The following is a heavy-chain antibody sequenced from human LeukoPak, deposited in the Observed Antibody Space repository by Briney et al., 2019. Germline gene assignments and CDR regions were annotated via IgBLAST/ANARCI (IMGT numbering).Heavy chain of an antibody. CDR2: ISSSGSTI. J-gene: IGHJ3*02. CDR3: ARELVYCSSTSCCDAFDI. V-gene: IGHV3-11*01. D-gene: IGHD2-2*01. CDR1: GFTFSDYY. Sequence: PGGSLRLSCAASGFTFSDYYMSWIRQAPGEGLEWVSYISSSGSTIYYADSVKGRFTISRDNAKNSLYLQMNSLRAEDTAVYYCARELVYCSSTSCCDAFDIWGQGTMVTVSS.